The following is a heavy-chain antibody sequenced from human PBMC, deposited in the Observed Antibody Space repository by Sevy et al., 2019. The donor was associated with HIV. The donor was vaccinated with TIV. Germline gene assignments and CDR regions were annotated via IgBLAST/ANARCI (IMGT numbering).Heavy chain of an antibody. CDR2: IYHSGST. J-gene: IGHJ6*02. CDR1: GYSISSGYY. CDR3: AREALGEYCSGGSCPVYYYYGMDV. Sequence: SDTLSLTCAVSGYSISSGYYWGWIRQPPGKGLEWIGSIYHSGSTYYNPSLKSRVTISVDTSKNQFSLKLSSVTAADTAVYYCAREALGEYCSGGSCPVYYYYGMDVWGQGTTVTVSS. V-gene: IGHV4-38-2*02. D-gene: IGHD2-15*01.